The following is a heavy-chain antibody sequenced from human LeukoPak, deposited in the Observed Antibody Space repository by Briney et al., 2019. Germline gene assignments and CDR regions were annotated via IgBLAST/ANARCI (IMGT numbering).Heavy chain of an antibody. J-gene: IGHJ4*02. CDR3: ARDQPALDY. CDR1: GFTFIGYY. V-gene: IGHV1-2*02. Sequence: GASVKVSCKASGFTFIGYYMHWVRQAPGHGLEWMGWINLNTGDTDYAPKFQGRVTMTRDTSITTAYMELSRLRYDDPAVYYCARDQPALDYWGRGTLVTVSS. CDR2: INLNTGDT.